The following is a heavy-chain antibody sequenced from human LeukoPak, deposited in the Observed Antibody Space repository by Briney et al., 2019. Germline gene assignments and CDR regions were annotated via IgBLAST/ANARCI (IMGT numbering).Heavy chain of an antibody. CDR2: INSGSDAV. V-gene: IGHV3-48*02. CDR3: ARDVAYAFDI. CDR1: GFTFSSFE. J-gene: IGHJ3*02. D-gene: IGHD2-21*01. Sequence: GGSLRLSCAASGFTFSSFEMNWVRQAPGKGLGWVSYINSGSDAVDYADSMKGRFTISRDNAKNSLYLQMNSLRDEDTAVYYCARDVAYAFDIWGQGTMVTVSS.